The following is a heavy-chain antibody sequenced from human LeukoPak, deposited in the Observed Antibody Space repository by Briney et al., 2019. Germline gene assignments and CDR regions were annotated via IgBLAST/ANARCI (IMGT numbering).Heavy chain of an antibody. V-gene: IGHV3-33*06. Sequence: GRSLRLSCAASGFTFSSYGMHWVRQAPGKGLEGVAVIWYDGSNKYYADSVKGRFTISRDNSKNTLYLQMNSLRAEDTAVYYCANWGDGYAIDYWGQGTLVTVSS. CDR2: IWYDGSNK. CDR1: GFTFSSYG. D-gene: IGHD5-24*01. J-gene: IGHJ4*02. CDR3: ANWGDGYAIDY.